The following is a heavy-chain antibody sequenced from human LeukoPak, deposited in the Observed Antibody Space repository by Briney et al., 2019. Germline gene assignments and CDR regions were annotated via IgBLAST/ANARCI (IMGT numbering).Heavy chain of an antibody. Sequence: GVSLRLSYAASGFTFTTYWMHWVRQAPGKGLVWVSHINSDGSITSYADSVKGRFTISRDNAKNTLYLQMNSLRAEDTAVYYCARDAVDTANAVWGQGTTVTVSS. CDR2: INSDGSIT. D-gene: IGHD5-18*01. CDR3: ARDAVDTANAV. V-gene: IGHV3-74*01. J-gene: IGHJ6*02. CDR1: GFTFTTYW.